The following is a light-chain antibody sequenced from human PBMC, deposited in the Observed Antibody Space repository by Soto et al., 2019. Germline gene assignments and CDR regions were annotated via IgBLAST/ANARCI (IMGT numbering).Light chain of an antibody. J-gene: IGLJ2*01. CDR2: DVN. V-gene: IGLV2-11*01. CDR3: CAYAGSYSLV. Sequence: QSALTQPRSVSGSPGQSVTISCTGTSSDVGAYNYVSWYQQHPDKAPKVMIYDVNKRPSGVPDRFSGSKSDNTASLTISGLQAEDESDYYCCAYAGSYSLVFGGGTKVTVL. CDR1: SSDVGAYNY.